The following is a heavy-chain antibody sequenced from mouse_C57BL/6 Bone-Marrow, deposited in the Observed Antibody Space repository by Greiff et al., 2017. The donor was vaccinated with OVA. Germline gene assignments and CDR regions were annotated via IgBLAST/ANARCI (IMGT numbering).Heavy chain of an antibody. J-gene: IGHJ2*01. CDR2: INPSNGGT. CDR1: GYTFTSYW. Sequence: QVQLQQSGPVLVKPGASVKMSCKASGYTFTSYWMHWVKQRPGQGLEWIGNINPSNGGTNYNEKFKGKATLTVDKSSSTAYMQLSSLTSEDSAVYYCVLITSVVAVDYWGQGTTLTVSS. V-gene: IGHV1-53*01. D-gene: IGHD1-1*01. CDR3: VLITSVVAVDY.